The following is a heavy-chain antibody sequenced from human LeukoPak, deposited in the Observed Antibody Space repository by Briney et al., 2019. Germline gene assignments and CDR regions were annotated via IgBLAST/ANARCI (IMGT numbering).Heavy chain of an antibody. CDR2: ISKDESNK. Sequence: PGGSLRLSCAASGFSFSTFGMHWVRQTPGKGLEWVSHISKDESNKYYADSVKGRFTISRDTSKNTLFLQINSLRVEDTAVYYCAKDNPVLEYWGQGTLVTVSS. V-gene: IGHV3-30*18. J-gene: IGHJ4*02. CDR1: GFSFSTFG. CDR3: AKDNPVLEY.